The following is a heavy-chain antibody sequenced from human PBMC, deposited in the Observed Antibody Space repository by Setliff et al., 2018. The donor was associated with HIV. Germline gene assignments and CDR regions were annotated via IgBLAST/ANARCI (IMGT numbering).Heavy chain of an antibody. D-gene: IGHD1-26*01. CDR2: VIPMYNTE. CDR3: ARGNIGDSGSSFGNWFDP. J-gene: IGHJ5*02. V-gene: IGHV1-69*05. Sequence: ASVKVSCKASGYTFTTYGITWVRQAPGQGLEWMGGVIPMYNTETYAQKFQDRITITTDESTRTSYMELRSLRSEDTAIYYCARGNIGDSGSSFGNWFDPWGQGTLVTVSS. CDR1: GYTFTTYG.